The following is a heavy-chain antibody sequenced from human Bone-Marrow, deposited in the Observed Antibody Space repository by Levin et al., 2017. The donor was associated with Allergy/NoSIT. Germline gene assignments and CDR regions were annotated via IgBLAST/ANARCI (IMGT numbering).Heavy chain of an antibody. CDR3: ARDKGVVVAAGNWFDP. CDR2: IYYSGTT. J-gene: IGHJ5*02. D-gene: IGHD2-15*01. V-gene: IGHV4-30-4*01. CDR1: GGSIGSGDYY. Sequence: ASETLSLTCSVSGGSIGSGDYYWSWIRQPPGKGLEWIGNIYYSGTTYYNPSLKSRITISIETSKNHFSLRLSSVTAADTAVYYCARDKGVVVAAGNWFDPWGQGTLVTVSS.